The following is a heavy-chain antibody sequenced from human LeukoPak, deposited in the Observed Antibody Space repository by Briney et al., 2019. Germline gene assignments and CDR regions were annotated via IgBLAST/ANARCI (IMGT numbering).Heavy chain of an antibody. D-gene: IGHD3-3*01. V-gene: IGHV1-46*03. Sequence: GASVKVSCKASGYTFTSYYMHWVRQAPGQGLEWMGIINPSGGSTSYAQEFQGRVTMTRDTSTSTVYMELSSLRSEDTAVYYCARGITIFGVVIMFRDWFDPWGRGTLVTVSS. CDR2: INPSGGST. J-gene: IGHJ5*02. CDR3: ARGITIFGVVIMFRDWFDP. CDR1: GYTFTSYY.